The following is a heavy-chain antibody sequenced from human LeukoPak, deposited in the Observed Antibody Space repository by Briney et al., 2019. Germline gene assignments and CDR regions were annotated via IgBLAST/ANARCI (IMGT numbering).Heavy chain of an antibody. CDR1: GGSISSYY. CDR2: IYYSGST. D-gene: IGHD6-19*01. V-gene: IGHV4-59*08. J-gene: IGHJ4*02. Sequence: SETLSLTCTVSGGSISSYYWSWIRQPPGKGLEWIGYIYYSGSTNYNPSLKSRVTISVDTSKNQFSLKLSSVTAADTAVYYCASGQWLAIFDYWGQGTLVTVSS. CDR3: ASGQWLAIFDY.